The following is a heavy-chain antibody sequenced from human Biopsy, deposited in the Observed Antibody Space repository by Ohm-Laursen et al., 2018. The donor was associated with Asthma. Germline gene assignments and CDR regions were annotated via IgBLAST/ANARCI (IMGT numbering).Heavy chain of an antibody. V-gene: IGHV4-59*07. J-gene: IGHJ4*02. CDR1: GGSINSDY. CDR2: SSYSGFR. D-gene: IGHD3-16*01. Sequence: SDTLSLTCTFSGGSINSDYWSWIRQPPGKGLEWIGLSSYSGFRKYNPSLKSRVTMSVDTSKNQLSLNLTSVIAADTAVYYCARDQGDSKFDYWGQGILVTVSS. CDR3: ARDQGDSKFDY.